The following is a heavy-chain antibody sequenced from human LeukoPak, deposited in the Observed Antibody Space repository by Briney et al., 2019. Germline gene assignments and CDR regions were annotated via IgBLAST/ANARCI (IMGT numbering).Heavy chain of an antibody. CDR1: GFTFTNSA. Sequence: GASVKVSCTASGFTFTNSAMQWVRQARGQRLEWIGWIVVASGNTKYAQKFQERVTITRDMSTSTTYMELSSLSPEDTAVYYCAAAPIEMQQRGFDYWGQGTLVTVSS. J-gene: IGHJ4*02. CDR3: AAAPIEMQQRGFDY. D-gene: IGHD5-24*01. V-gene: IGHV1-58*02. CDR2: IVVASGNT.